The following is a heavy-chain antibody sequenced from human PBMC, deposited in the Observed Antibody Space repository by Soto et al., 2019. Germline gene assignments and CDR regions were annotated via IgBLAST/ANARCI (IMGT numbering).Heavy chain of an antibody. CDR3: ARGPLYCSGGSCYPSAYGMDV. D-gene: IGHD2-15*01. Sequence: ASVKVSCKASGYTFTSYGISWVRQAPGQGLEWMGWISAYNGNTNYAQKLQGRVTMTTDTSTSTAYMELRSLRSDDTAVYYCARGPLYCSGGSCYPSAYGMDVWGQGTTVTVS. V-gene: IGHV1-18*01. CDR1: GYTFTSYG. CDR2: ISAYNGNT. J-gene: IGHJ6*02.